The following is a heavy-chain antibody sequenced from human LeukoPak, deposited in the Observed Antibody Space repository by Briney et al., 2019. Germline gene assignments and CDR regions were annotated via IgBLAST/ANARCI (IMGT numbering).Heavy chain of an antibody. D-gene: IGHD6-13*01. V-gene: IGHV3-7*01. J-gene: IGHJ3*02. CDR1: GFTFSSYW. CDR3: ARDGAAAGTKAFDI. CDR2: IKQDGSEK. Sequence: GGSLRLSCAASGFTFSSYWMSWVRQAPGKGLEWVANIKQDGSEKYYVDSVKGRFTISRDNAKNSLYLQMNSLRAEDTAVYYCARDGAAAGTKAFDIWGQGTMVTVSS.